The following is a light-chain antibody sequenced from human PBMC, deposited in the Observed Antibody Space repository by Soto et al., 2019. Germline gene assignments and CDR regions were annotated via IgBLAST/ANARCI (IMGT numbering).Light chain of an antibody. V-gene: IGLV2-8*01. Sequence: QSVLTQPPSASGSPGQPVTISCTGTSSDVGAYNYVSWYQQYTGKAPKLMIYDVSKRPSGVPDRFSGSKSGNTASLTVSGLRADDEAVYYCSSYGGGDTFHVIFGGGTQLTVL. CDR1: SSDVGAYNY. J-gene: IGLJ7*01. CDR2: DVS. CDR3: SSYGGGDTFHVI.